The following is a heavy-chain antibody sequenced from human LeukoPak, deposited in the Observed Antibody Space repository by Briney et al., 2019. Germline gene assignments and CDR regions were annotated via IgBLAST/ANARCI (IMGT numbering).Heavy chain of an antibody. D-gene: IGHD2-15*01. V-gene: IGHV3-21*01. CDR2: ISSSSSYI. Sequence: GGSLRLSCAASGFTFSSYSMNWVRQAPGKGLEWVSSISSSSSYIYYAGSVKGRFTISRDNAKNSLYLQMNSLRAEDTAVYYCASYSPTDYWGQGTLVTVSS. J-gene: IGHJ4*02. CDR1: GFTFSSYS. CDR3: ASYSPTDY.